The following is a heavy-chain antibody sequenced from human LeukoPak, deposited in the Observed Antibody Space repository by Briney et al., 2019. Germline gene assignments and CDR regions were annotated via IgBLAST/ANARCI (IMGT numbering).Heavy chain of an antibody. CDR3: ARQCSIVKCS. J-gene: IGHJ5*02. CDR2: ISSSGSTI. Sequence: GGSLRLSCAASGFTFRRYEMNWVRQAPGKGLEWVSYISSSGSTIYYADSVKGRFTISRDNAKNSLYLQMNNLRAEDTAVYYCARQCSIVKCSWGQGTLVTVSS. CDR1: GFTFRRYE. V-gene: IGHV3-48*03. D-gene: IGHD2-2*01.